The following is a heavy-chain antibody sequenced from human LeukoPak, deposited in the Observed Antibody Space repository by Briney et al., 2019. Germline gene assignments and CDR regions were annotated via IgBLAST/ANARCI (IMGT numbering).Heavy chain of an antibody. D-gene: IGHD6-13*01. CDR3: ARRRIAAAGTHFDY. Sequence: SETLSLTCAVYGGSFSGYYWSWIRQPPGKGLEWIGEINHSGSTNYNPSLKSRVTISVDTSKNQFSLKLSSVTAADTAVYYCARRRIAAAGTHFDYWGQGTRVTASS. J-gene: IGHJ4*02. CDR2: INHSGST. CDR1: GGSFSGYY. V-gene: IGHV4-34*01.